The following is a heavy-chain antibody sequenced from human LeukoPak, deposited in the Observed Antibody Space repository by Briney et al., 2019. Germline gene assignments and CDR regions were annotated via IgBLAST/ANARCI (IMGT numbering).Heavy chain of an antibody. D-gene: IGHD2-2*01. CDR2: IYYSGST. Sequence: PSQTLSLTCTVSGGSISSGDYYWSWIRQPPGKGLEWIGYIYYSGSTNYNPSLKSRVTISVDTSKNQFSLKLSSVTAADTAVYYCARGGYCSSTSCFAPSLYNWFDPWGQGTLVTVSS. J-gene: IGHJ5*02. V-gene: IGHV4-30-4*08. CDR3: ARGGYCSSTSCFAPSLYNWFDP. CDR1: GGSISSGDYY.